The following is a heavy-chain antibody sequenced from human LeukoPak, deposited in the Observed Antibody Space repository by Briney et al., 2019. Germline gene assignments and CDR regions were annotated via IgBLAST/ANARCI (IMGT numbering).Heavy chain of an antibody. CDR2: IKDDGTEK. Sequence: GGSLRLSCAASGFTFSRYWMSWVRQAPGKGLEWVATIKDDGTEKYYVDSVKGRFTISRDNAKNSLYLQMNSLRAEDTALYYCARDPLRRYDYWGQGTLLTVSS. V-gene: IGHV3-7*01. J-gene: IGHJ4*02. CDR1: GFTFSRYW. CDR3: ARDPLRRYDY.